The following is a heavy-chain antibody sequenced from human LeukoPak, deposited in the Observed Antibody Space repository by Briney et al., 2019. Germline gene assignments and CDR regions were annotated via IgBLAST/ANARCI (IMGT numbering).Heavy chain of an antibody. D-gene: IGHD2-8*01. CDR1: GFTFSSYA. Sequence: PGGSLRLSCAASGFTFSSYAMHWVRQAPGKGLEWVAVISYDGSNKYYADSVKGRFTISRDNSKNTLYLQMNSLRAEDTAVYYCARDAPAIVLMVYAIGWYFDYWGQGTLVTVSS. V-gene: IGHV3-30-3*01. CDR3: ARDAPAIVLMVYAIGWYFDY. CDR2: ISYDGSNK. J-gene: IGHJ4*02.